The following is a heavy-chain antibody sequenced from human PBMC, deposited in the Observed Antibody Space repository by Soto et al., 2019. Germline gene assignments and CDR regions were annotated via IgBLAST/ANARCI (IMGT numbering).Heavy chain of an antibody. CDR3: AKRYFAGFYYYYMDV. CDR1: GFTFSSYA. Sequence: GGSLRLSCAASGFTFSSYAMSWVRQAPGKGLEWVSAISGSGGSTYYADSVKGRFTISRDNSKNTLYLQMNSLRTEDTAVYYCAKRYFAGFYYYYMDVWGKGTTVTVSS. V-gene: IGHV3-23*01. D-gene: IGHD3-9*01. CDR2: ISGSGGST. J-gene: IGHJ6*03.